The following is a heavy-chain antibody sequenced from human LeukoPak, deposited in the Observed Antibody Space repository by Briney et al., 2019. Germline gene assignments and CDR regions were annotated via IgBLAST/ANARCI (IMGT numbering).Heavy chain of an antibody. CDR1: GFTFDDYA. J-gene: IGHJ5*02. CDR3: AKEISVVAVPPTFDP. V-gene: IGHV3-43*02. Sequence: GGSLRLSCAASGFTFDDYAMHWVRQAPRKGLEWVSLISGDGGSTYYADSVKGRFTISRDNSKNSLYLQMNSLRTEDTALYYCAKEISVVAVPPTFDPWGQGTLVTVSS. D-gene: IGHD2-15*01. CDR2: ISGDGGST.